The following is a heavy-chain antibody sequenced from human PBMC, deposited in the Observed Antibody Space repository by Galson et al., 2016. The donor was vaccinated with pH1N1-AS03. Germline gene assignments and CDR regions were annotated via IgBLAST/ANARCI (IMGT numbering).Heavy chain of an antibody. CDR3: ARSFLGETDD. J-gene: IGHJ4*02. Sequence: SVKVSCKASGYTFTTYDINWVRQAAGQGLEWMGWMTPNNGNTGYAQRFQGRVTMTRNTSISTAYMELNGLQSEDTAVYYCARSFLGETDDWGQGTLVIVSS. CDR1: GYTFTTYD. V-gene: IGHV1-8*01. D-gene: IGHD3-16*01. CDR2: MTPNNGNT.